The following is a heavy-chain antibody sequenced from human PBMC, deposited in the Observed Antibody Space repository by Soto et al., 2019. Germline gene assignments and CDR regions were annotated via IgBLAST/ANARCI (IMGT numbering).Heavy chain of an antibody. CDR2: IIAINGKA. V-gene: IGHV1-18*01. J-gene: IGHJ4*02. CDR1: GYTFTSYG. CDR3: ARTGYGDYDY. D-gene: IGHD4-17*01. Sequence: ASVKVSCKASGYTFTSYGISWVRQAPGQGLEWMGWIIAINGKANYAQKFQGRVTITADTSTSTAYMELSSLRSEDTAVYYCARTGYGDYDYWGQGTLVTVSS.